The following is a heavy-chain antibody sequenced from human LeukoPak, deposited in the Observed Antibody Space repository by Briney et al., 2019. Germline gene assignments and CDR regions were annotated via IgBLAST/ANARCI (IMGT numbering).Heavy chain of an antibody. D-gene: IGHD1-26*01. CDR2: MNQDGSEK. CDR3: ARHVSGSSSQTFDY. CDR1: GFSFSSYW. J-gene: IGHJ4*02. Sequence: GGSLRLSCAASGFSFSSYWMNWVRQAPGKGLEWVANMNQDGSEKNYVDSVKGRFTISRDNAKNSLYLQLNSLRAEDTAVYYCARHVSGSSSQTFDYWGQGTLVTVSS. V-gene: IGHV3-7*01.